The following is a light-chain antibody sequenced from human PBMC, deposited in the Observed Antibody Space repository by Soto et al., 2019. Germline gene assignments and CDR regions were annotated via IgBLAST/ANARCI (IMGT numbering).Light chain of an antibody. CDR1: QSLLHSNGYNY. CDR2: LGS. V-gene: IGKV2-28*01. CDR3: MQALQTPRYT. J-gene: IGKJ2*01. Sequence: DIVMTQSPLSLPVTPGEPASISCRSSQSLLHSNGYNYLDWYLQKPGQSPQLLIYLGSNRASGGPDRFSGSGSGTDFTLKISRVEAEDVGVYYCMQALQTPRYTFGQGTKVDI.